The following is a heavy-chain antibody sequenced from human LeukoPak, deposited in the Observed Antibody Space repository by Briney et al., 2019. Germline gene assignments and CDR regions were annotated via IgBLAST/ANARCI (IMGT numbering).Heavy chain of an antibody. V-gene: IGHV3-21*01. J-gene: IGHJ4*02. D-gene: IGHD3-22*01. CDR1: GFTFSSYS. CDR3: ARAGLKYYYDSSGSDY. CDR2: ISSSSYI. Sequence: GSLRLSCAASGFTFSSYSMNWVRQAPGKGLEWVSSISSSSYIYYADSVKGRFTISRDNAKNSLYLQMNSLRAEDTAVYYCARAGLKYYYDSSGSDYWGQGTLVTVSS.